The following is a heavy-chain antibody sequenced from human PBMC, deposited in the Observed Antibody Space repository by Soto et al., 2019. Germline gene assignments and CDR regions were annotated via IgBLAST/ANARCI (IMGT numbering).Heavy chain of an antibody. V-gene: IGHV5-51*01. D-gene: IGHD5-12*01. CDR3: ARQARGQSGVATEETEFDP. CDR2: IYPGDSDT. CDR1: GYSFTSYW. Sequence: EVQLVQSGAEVKKPGESLKISCKGSGYSFTSYWIGWVRQMPGKGLEWMGIIYPGDSDTRYSPSFQGQVTISADKSISTAYLQWSSLEASDTAMYYCARQARGQSGVATEETEFDPWGQGTLVTVSS. J-gene: IGHJ5*02.